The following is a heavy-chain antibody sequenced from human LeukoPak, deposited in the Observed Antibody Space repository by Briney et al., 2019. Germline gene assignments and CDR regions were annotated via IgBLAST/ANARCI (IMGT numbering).Heavy chain of an antibody. V-gene: IGHV1-2*04. D-gene: IGHD5-24*01. CDR1: GYTFTGYY. CDR3: ARDDGDGYNYYFDY. CDR2: INPNSGGT. J-gene: IGHJ4*02. Sequence: ASVKVSCKAYGYTFTGYYMHWVRQAPGQGLEWMGWINPNSGGTNYAQKFQGWVTMTRDTSISTAYMELSRLRSDDTAVYYCARDDGDGYNYYFDYWGQGTLVTVSS.